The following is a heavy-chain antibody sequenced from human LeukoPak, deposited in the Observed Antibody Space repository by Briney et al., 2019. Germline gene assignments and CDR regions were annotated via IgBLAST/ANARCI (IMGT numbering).Heavy chain of an antibody. CDR1: GFTFSTSW. D-gene: IGHD6-6*01. CDR2: INGDGSIT. CDR3: RYGSSSGDY. J-gene: IGHJ4*02. V-gene: IGHV3-74*01. Sequence: GGSLRLSCAASGFTFSTSWMNWVRQAPGKGPVWVSRINGDGSITTYADSVKGRFTISRDNAKNALSLQMNSLRAEDTAVYYCRYGSSSGDYWGQGALVTVSS.